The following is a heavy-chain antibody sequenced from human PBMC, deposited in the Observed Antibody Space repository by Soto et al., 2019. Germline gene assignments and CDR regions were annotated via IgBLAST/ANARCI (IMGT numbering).Heavy chain of an antibody. CDR1: GGFLSESY. CDR2: INHVGGT. D-gene: IGHD3-16*01. Sequence: PSETLSLTCAVYGGFLSESYWTRIRQPPGNGLEWIGEINHVGGTNYNPSLKSRVTMSVDTSQNQFSLRLISVTAADTAMYFCVRIRYQLPSSVLWLDPWGQGTPVTVSS. V-gene: IGHV4-34*01. J-gene: IGHJ5*02. CDR3: VRIRYQLPSSVLWLDP.